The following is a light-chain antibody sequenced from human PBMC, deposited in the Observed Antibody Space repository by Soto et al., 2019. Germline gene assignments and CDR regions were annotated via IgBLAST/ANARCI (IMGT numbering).Light chain of an antibody. CDR3: QSYDSSLSNWV. Sequence: QSVLTQPPSVSGAPGQRVTISCTGSSSNIGAGYDVHWYQQLPGTAPKLLIYGNSNRPSGVPDRLSGSKSGTSASLAITGLQAEDEADYYCQSYDSSLSNWVFGGGNKLTVL. CDR1: SSNIGAGYD. J-gene: IGLJ3*02. V-gene: IGLV1-40*01. CDR2: GNS.